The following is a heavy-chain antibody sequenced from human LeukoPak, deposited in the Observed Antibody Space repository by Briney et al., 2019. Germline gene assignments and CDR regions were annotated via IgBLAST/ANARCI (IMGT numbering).Heavy chain of an antibody. V-gene: IGHV3-48*03. CDR2: ISTSDSTI. J-gene: IGHJ4*02. D-gene: IGHD2-21*01. CDR3: ARDGPAYSFEY. Sequence: GGSLRLSCAASGFIFSTYEMHWVRQAPGKGLEWVSYISTSDSTIYYADSVKGRFTFSRDNARNSLFLQMNRLRAEDTAVYYCARDGPAYSFEYWGQGTLVTVSS. CDR1: GFIFSTYE.